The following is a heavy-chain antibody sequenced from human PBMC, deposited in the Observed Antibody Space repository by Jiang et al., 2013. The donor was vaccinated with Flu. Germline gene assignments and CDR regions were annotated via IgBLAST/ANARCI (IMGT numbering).Heavy chain of an antibody. D-gene: IGHD6-19*01. V-gene: IGHV1-2*02. CDR2: INPNSGGT. Sequence: KASGYTFTGYYMHWVRQAPGQGLEWMGWINPNSGGTNYAQKFQGRVTMTRDTSISTAYMELSRLRSDDTAVYYCARAKQWLVFLGVFDYWGQGTLVTVSS. J-gene: IGHJ4*02. CDR3: ARAKQWLVFLGVFDY. CDR1: GYTFTGYY.